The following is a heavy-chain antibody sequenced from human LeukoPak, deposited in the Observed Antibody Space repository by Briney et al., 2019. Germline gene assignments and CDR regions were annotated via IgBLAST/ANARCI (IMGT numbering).Heavy chain of an antibody. Sequence: GGSLRLSCAASGFTVSTNYRIWVRQAPGKGLEWVSVLYIDGTTYYADSVKGRFIISRDNSRNTLSLQMHSLRAEDTAVYYCARRENNGYYLSWGQGTLVTVSS. CDR1: GFTVSTNY. CDR2: LYIDGTT. D-gene: IGHD3-22*01. J-gene: IGHJ5*02. CDR3: ARRENNGYYLS. V-gene: IGHV3-53*01.